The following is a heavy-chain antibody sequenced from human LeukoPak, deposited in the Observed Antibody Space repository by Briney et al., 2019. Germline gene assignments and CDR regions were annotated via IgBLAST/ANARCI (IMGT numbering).Heavy chain of an antibody. CDR2: IYYTGST. V-gene: IGHV4-39*07. D-gene: IGHD3-3*01. CDR1: GGSISSSTYY. CDR3: ARVELRFSNWFDP. J-gene: IGHJ5*02. Sequence: SETLSLTCTVSGGSISSSTYYWGWIRQPPGKGLEWIGSIYYTGSTYYNPSLKSRVTISVDTSKNQFSLKLTSVTAADTAVYYCARVELRFSNWFDPWGRGTLVTVSS.